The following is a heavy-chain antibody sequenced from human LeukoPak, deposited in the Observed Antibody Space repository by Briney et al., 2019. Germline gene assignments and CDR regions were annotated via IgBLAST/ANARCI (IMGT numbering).Heavy chain of an antibody. CDR2: IYSGGST. CDR1: GFTVSSNY. V-gene: IGHV3-53*01. D-gene: IGHD6-6*01. Sequence: PGGSLRLSCAASGFTVSSNYMSWVRQAPGKGLEWVSVIYSGGSTYYADSVKGRFTISRVSSKNTLYLQMNSLRVEDAAVYYCARDRLYISSSEDYWGQGILVTVSS. CDR3: ARDRLYISSSEDY. J-gene: IGHJ4*02.